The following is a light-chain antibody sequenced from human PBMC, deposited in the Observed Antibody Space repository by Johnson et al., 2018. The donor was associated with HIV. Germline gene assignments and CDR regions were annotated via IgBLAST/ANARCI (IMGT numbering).Light chain of an antibody. CDR1: SSNIVNIY. CDR2: KNN. CDR3: GTWDPSLSAYV. Sequence: QSVLTQPPSVSAAPGQKVTISCSASSSNIVNIYISWYQHIPGTAPKLLIYKNNKRPSGIPDRFSGSKSGTSATLGITGLQTGDEADYYCGTWDPSLSAYVFGTGTKVTVL. V-gene: IGLV1-51*02. J-gene: IGLJ1*01.